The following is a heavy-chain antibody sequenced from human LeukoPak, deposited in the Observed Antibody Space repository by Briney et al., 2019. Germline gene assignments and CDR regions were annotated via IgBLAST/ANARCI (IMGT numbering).Heavy chain of an antibody. CDR3: ASGGAITMVRGVITYFDY. J-gene: IGHJ4*02. CDR2: INHSGST. D-gene: IGHD3-10*01. Sequence: WETLSLTCAVYGGSFSGYYWSWIRQPPGKGLEWIGEINHSGSTNYNPSLKSRVTISVDTSKNQFSLKLSSVTAADTAVYYCASGGAITMVRGVITYFDYWGQGTLVTVSS. V-gene: IGHV4-34*01. CDR1: GGSFSGYY.